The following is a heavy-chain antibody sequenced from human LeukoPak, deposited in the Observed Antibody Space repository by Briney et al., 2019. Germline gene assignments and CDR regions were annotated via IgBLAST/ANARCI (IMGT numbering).Heavy chain of an antibody. V-gene: IGHV3-23*01. CDR3: ATLASGYSSRFDY. CDR1: GFTFSSYD. Sequence: PGGSLRLSCAASGFTFSSYDVSWVRQAPGKGLEWVSFIRSDGGSTLYADSVKGRFTISRDNSKNTLYAEMTSLRAEDTAVYYCATLASGYSSRFDYWGQGTRVTVSS. D-gene: IGHD6-13*01. CDR2: IRSDGGST. J-gene: IGHJ4*02.